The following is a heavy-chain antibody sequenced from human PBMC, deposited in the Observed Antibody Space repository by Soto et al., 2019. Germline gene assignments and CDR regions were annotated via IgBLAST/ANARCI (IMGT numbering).Heavy chain of an antibody. CDR2: ISGSGGST. V-gene: IGHV3-23*01. Sequence: GGSLRLSCAASGFTFSSYAMSWVRQAPGKGLEWASAISGSGGSTYYADSVKGRFTISRDNSKNTLYLQMNSLRAEDTAVYYCAKAKGAGTDYYYYYGMDVWGQGTTVTVSS. CDR1: GFTFSSYA. CDR3: AKAKGAGTDYYYYYGMDV. D-gene: IGHD6-19*01. J-gene: IGHJ6*02.